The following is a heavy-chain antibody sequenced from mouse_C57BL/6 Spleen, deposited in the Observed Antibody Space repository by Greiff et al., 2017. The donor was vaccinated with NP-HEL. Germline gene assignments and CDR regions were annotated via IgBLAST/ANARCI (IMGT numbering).Heavy chain of an antibody. V-gene: IGHV1-80*01. CDR3: ARRNYYGSTHYCDY. CDR2: IYPGDGDT. J-gene: IGHJ2*01. CDR1: GYAFSSYW. D-gene: IGHD1-1*01. Sequence: QVQLQQSGAELVKPGASVKISCKASGYAFSSYWMNWVKQRPGKGLEWIGQIYPGDGDTNYNGKFKGKATLTADKSSSTAYMQLSSLTSEDSAVYFCARRNYYGSTHYCDYWGQGTTLTVSS.